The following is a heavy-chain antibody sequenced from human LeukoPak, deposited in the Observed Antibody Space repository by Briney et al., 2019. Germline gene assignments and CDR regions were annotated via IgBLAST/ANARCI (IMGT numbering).Heavy chain of an antibody. Sequence: SETLSLTCAVYGGSFSGYYWSWIRLPPGKGLEWIGEINHSGSTNYNPSLKSRVTISVDTSKNQFSLKLSSVTAADTAVYYCARSYGSGSYYSQYFQHWGQGTLVTVSS. CDR3: ARSYGSGSYYSQYFQH. CDR2: INHSGST. D-gene: IGHD3-10*01. V-gene: IGHV4-34*01. J-gene: IGHJ1*01. CDR1: GGSFSGYY.